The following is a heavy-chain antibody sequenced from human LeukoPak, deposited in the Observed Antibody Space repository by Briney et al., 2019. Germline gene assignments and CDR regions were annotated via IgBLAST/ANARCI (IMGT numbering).Heavy chain of an antibody. J-gene: IGHJ6*02. CDR1: GFTFSSYS. Sequence: GGSLRLSCAASGFTFSSYSMNWVRQAPGKGLEWVSSISSSSSYIYYADSVKGRFTISRDNAKNSLYLQMNSLRAEDTAVYYCARVGAVPAAWGYYYGMDVWGQGTTVTVSS. CDR2: ISSSSSYI. D-gene: IGHD2-2*01. V-gene: IGHV3-21*01. CDR3: ARVGAVPAAWGYYYGMDV.